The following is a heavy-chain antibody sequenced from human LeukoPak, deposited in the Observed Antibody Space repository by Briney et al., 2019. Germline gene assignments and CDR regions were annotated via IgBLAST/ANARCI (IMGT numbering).Heavy chain of an antibody. Sequence: GGSLRLSCAASGFTFSSYSMNWVRQAPGKGLEWVSSISSSSSYIYYADSVKGRFTISRDNAKNSLYLQMNSLRAEDTALYYCARQDGPDPTGNFDYWGQGTLVTVSS. CDR2: ISSSSSYI. D-gene: IGHD1-14*01. CDR3: ARQDGPDPTGNFDY. J-gene: IGHJ4*02. CDR1: GFTFSSYS. V-gene: IGHV3-21*04.